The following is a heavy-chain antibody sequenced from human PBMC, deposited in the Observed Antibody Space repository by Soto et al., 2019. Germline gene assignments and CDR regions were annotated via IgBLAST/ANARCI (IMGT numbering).Heavy chain of an antibody. CDR3: ARVRYYYDSSGYYDPEDYFDY. CDR1: GYTFTSYG. V-gene: IGHV1-18*01. CDR2: ISAYNGNT. D-gene: IGHD3-22*01. Sequence: QVQLVQSGAEVKKPGASVKVSCKASGYTFTSYGISWVRQAPGQGLEWMGWISAYNGNTNYAQKIQGRVTMTTDTSTSTAYMELRSLRSDDTAVYYCARVRYYYDSSGYYDPEDYFDYWGQGTLVTVSS. J-gene: IGHJ4*02.